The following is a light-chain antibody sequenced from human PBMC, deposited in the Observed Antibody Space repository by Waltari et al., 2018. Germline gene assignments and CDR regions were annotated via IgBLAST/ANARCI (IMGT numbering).Light chain of an antibody. Sequence: DIQLTQSPSFLSASVGDRVTITCRASQDISSYLSWYQQKPGKAPNLLIYTASTLQSGVPSGFSGRRSGTEFTLTISSLQPEDFATYYCQQLNSYPRTFGQGTRLDIK. CDR1: QDISSY. V-gene: IGKV1-9*01. CDR3: QQLNSYPRT. J-gene: IGKJ5*01. CDR2: TAS.